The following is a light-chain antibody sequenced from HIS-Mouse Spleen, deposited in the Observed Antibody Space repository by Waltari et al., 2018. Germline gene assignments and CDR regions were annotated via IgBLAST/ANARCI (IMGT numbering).Light chain of an antibody. CDR1: SSDVGGYNY. J-gene: IGLJ1*01. V-gene: IGLV2-14*03. CDR2: DVS. Sequence: QSALTQPASVSGSPGQSITIACTGPSSDVGGYNYVSGDQQHPGKAPKLMIYDVSNRPSGVSNRFSGSKSGNTASLTISGLQAEDEADYYCSSYTSSSTLPYVFGTGTKVTVL. CDR3: SSYTSSSTLPYV.